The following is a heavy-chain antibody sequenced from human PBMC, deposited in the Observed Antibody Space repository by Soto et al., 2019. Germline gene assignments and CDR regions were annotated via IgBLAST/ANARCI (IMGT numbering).Heavy chain of an antibody. CDR1: GYTFTSYA. CDR3: ASIGIAVAGFGNY. CDR2: INAGNGNT. Sequence: ASVKVSCKASGYTFTSYAMHWVRQAPGQRLEWMGWINAGNGNTKYSQKFQGRVTITRDTSASTAYMELSSLRSEDTAVYYCASIGIAVAGFGNYWGQGTLVNVAS. J-gene: IGHJ4*02. D-gene: IGHD6-19*01. V-gene: IGHV1-3*01.